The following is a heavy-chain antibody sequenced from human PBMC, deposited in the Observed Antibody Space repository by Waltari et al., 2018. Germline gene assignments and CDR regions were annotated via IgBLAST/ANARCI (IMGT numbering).Heavy chain of an antibody. D-gene: IGHD2-8*02. CDR1: GYTFTGYY. J-gene: IGHJ4*02. V-gene: IGHV1-2*02. CDR3: AREGSGGSGFDY. CDR2: INPNSGVT. Sequence: QVQLVQSGTEVKKPGASVKVSCKASGYTFTGYYLHWVRQAPGQGLEWMGGINPNSGVTNYAQKCQGRVTMTRDTSINTAYMELSRLRSDDTAVYYCAREGSGGSGFDYWGQGTLVTVSS.